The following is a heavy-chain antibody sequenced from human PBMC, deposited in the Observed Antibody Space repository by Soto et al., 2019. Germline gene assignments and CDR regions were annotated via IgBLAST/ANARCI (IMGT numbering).Heavy chain of an antibody. CDR3: AKDHPRRTYGYFFDY. J-gene: IGHJ4*02. CDR2: VSASGLNT. V-gene: IGHV3-23*01. D-gene: IGHD3-10*01. CDR1: GFTFSTYA. Sequence: PGGSLRLSCAASGFTFSTYAMAWVRQAPGKGLEWVSGVSASGLNTDYADPVKGRFYISRDNSKNTVSLHMNSLRAEDTALYYCAKDHPRRTYGYFFDYWSQGTPVTVSS.